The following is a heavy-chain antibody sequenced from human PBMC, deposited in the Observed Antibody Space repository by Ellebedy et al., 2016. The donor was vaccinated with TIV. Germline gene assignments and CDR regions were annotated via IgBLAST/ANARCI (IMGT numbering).Heavy chain of an antibody. CDR3: ATLTGGARDY. D-gene: IGHD3-16*01. V-gene: IGHV4-39*01. CDR1: GGSISSSSYY. J-gene: IGHJ4*02. CDR2: IYYSGST. Sequence: GSLRLXXTVSGGSISSSSYYWGWIRQPPGKGLVWIGSIYYSGSTYYNPSLKSRVTISVDTSKNQFSLKLSSVTAADTAVYYCATLTGGARDYWGQGTLVTVSS.